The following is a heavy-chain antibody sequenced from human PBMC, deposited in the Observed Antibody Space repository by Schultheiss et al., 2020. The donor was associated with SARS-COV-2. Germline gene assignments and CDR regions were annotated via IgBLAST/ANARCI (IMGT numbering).Heavy chain of an antibody. V-gene: IGHV4-4*07. Sequence: SETLSLTCTVSGGSISSYYWSWIRQPAGKGLEWIGRIYTSGSTNYNPTLKSRVTMSVDTSKNQFSLKLSSVTAADTAVYYCARDGGITMVRGMGDGMDVWGQGTTVTVSS. CDR2: IYTSGST. CDR1: GGSISSYY. D-gene: IGHD3-10*01. J-gene: IGHJ6*02. CDR3: ARDGGITMVRGMGDGMDV.